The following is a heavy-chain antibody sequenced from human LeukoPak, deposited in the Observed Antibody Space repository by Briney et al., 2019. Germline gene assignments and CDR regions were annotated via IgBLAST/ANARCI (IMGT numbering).Heavy chain of an antibody. CDR1: GGSISSSIYY. CDR3: ARSSRTVWYMDV. D-gene: IGHD3-16*01. CDR2: IYYNANT. J-gene: IGHJ6*03. V-gene: IGHV4-39*01. Sequence: SETLSLTCTVSGGSISSSIYYWGWIRQPPGKGLEWIGSIYYNANTYYNPSLKSRVTISVDTSKNQFSLKLSSVTAADTAVYYCARSSRTVWYMDVWGKGTTVTVSS.